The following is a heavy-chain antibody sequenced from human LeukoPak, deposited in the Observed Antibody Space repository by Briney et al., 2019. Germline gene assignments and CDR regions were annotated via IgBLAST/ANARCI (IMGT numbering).Heavy chain of an antibody. Sequence: GGSLRLSCAASGFTFSSYGMHWVRQAPGKGLEWVAFIRYDGSNKYYADSVKGRFTISRDNSKNTLYLQMNSLRAEDTAVYYCARESLKFCSSTSCYSLDYWGQGTLVTVSS. V-gene: IGHV3-30*02. J-gene: IGHJ4*02. CDR3: ARESLKFCSSTSCYSLDY. CDR2: IRYDGSNK. CDR1: GFTFSSYG. D-gene: IGHD2-2*02.